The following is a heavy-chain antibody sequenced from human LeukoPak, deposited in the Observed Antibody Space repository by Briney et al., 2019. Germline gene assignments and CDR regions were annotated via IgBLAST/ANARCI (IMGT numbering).Heavy chain of an antibody. CDR2: INPSGGTT. D-gene: IGHD5-12*01. V-gene: IGHV1-46*01. CDR1: GYTFTSYY. J-gene: IGHJ4*02. Sequence: ASVKVSCKASGYTFTSYYMHWVRQAPGLGLEWMGIINPSGGTTRHAQRFQGRVTMTRDTSTSTVYMELSSLRSEDTAVYYCARTRGYSDYELDYWGQGTLVTVSS. CDR3: ARTRGYSDYELDY.